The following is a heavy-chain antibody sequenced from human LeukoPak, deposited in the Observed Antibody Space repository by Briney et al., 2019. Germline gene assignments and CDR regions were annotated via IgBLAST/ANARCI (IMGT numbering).Heavy chain of an antibody. CDR2: MDPTGSQK. CDR3: AIWTSGNY. CDR1: GFTFSSYS. D-gene: IGHD1-1*01. V-gene: IGHV3-7*01. Sequence: GGSLRLSCAASGFTFSSYSMNWVRQAPGKGLEWVANMDPTGSQKRYVDSVKGRFTISKDNPGTSLYLDMHSLRAEDTAIYYCAIWTSGNYWGQGTLVTVSS. J-gene: IGHJ4*02.